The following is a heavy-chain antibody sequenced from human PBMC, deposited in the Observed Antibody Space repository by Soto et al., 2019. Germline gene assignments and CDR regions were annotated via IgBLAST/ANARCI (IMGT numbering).Heavy chain of an antibody. CDR1: GGSFRVYY. J-gene: IGHJ4*02. Sequence: ETLSLTFAFYGGSFRVYYWSWIRQPPGKGLEWIGYIYYSGSTNYNPSLKSRVTISVDTSKNQFSLKLSSVTAADTAVYYCARAPAPAMAPFDYWGKGTLVTVSS. CDR2: IYYSGST. D-gene: IGHD5-18*01. V-gene: IGHV4-34*01. CDR3: ARAPAPAMAPFDY.